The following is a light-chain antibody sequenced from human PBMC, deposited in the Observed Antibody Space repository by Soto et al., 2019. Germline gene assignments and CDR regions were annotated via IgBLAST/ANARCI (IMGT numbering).Light chain of an antibody. Sequence: SYELSQPPSVSVAPGQTARITCGGDKIGDKSVHWYQQKPGQAPALVVYGDRDRPSGIPERFSGSNSGNTATLAISRVEAGDEADYYCQVWESRSEYVFGTGTKVTVL. CDR1: KIGDKS. CDR3: QVWESRSEYV. CDR2: GDR. J-gene: IGLJ1*01. V-gene: IGLV3-21*02.